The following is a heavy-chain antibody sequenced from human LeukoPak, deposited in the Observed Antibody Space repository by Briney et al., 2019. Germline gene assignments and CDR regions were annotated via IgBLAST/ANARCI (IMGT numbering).Heavy chain of an antibody. CDR1: GGSFSGYY. Sequence: SETLSLTCAVYGGSFSGYYWSWIRQPPGKGLEWIGEINHSGSTNYNPSLKSRGTISVDTSKNQFSLKLSSVTAAGTAVYYCARVDSSSWYETDDYWGQGTLVTVSS. CDR2: INHSGST. CDR3: ARVDSSSWYETDDY. D-gene: IGHD6-13*01. J-gene: IGHJ4*02. V-gene: IGHV4-34*01.